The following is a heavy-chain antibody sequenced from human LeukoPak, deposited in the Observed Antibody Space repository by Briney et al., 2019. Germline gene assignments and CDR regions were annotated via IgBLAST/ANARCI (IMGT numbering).Heavy chain of an antibody. CDR1: GGSFSGYY. V-gene: IGHV4-34*01. Sequence: SETLSLTCAVYGGSFSGYYWSWIRQPPGKGLEWIGEINHSGSTNYNPSLKSRATISVDTSKNQFSLKLSSVTAADTAVYYCARVDFWSGYPDYWGQGTLVTVSS. CDR2: INHSGST. CDR3: ARVDFWSGYPDY. D-gene: IGHD3-3*01. J-gene: IGHJ4*02.